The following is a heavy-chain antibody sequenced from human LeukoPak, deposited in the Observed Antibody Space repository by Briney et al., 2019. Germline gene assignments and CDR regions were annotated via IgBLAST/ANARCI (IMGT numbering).Heavy chain of an antibody. Sequence: GGSLRLSCAASGFTFSSYGMHWVRQAPGKGLEWVAVIWYDGSNKYYADSVKGRFTISRDNSKNTLYLQMNSLRAEDTAVYYCARESDLYYYDSSGYQFDYWGQGTLVTVSS. CDR2: IWYDGSNK. D-gene: IGHD3-22*01. J-gene: IGHJ4*02. CDR1: GFTFSSYG. CDR3: ARESDLYYYDSSGYQFDY. V-gene: IGHV3-33*01.